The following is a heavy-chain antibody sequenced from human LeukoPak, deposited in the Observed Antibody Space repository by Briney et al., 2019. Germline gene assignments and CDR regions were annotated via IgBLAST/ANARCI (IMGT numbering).Heavy chain of an antibody. CDR2: INHSGST. V-gene: IGHV4-34*01. J-gene: IGHJ6*02. D-gene: IGHD2-2*01. Sequence: SETLSLTCAVYGGSFSGYYWSWIRQPPGKGLEWIGEINHSGSTNYNPSLKSRVTISVDTSKNQFSLKLSSVTAADTAVYYCARGGRYCSSTSCYSFGMDVWGPGTTVTVSS. CDR1: GGSFSGYY. CDR3: ARGGRYCSSTSCYSFGMDV.